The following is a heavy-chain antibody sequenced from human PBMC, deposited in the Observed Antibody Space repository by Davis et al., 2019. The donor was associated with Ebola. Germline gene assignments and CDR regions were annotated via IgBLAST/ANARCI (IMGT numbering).Heavy chain of an antibody. Sequence: GASLKISCAASRFTFSDYWLTWVRQAPGKGLEGVANIKEDGSEISYVDSVKGRFTVSRDNARNSLYLQMNSLRAEDTAVYYCARAVAASAFDIWGQGTMVTVS. V-gene: IGHV3-7*03. J-gene: IGHJ3*02. D-gene: IGHD4-23*01. CDR3: ARAVAASAFDI. CDR1: RFTFSDYW. CDR2: IKEDGSEI.